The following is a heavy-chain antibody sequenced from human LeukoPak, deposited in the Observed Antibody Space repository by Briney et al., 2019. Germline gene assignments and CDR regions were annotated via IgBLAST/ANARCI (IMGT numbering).Heavy chain of an antibody. V-gene: IGHV1-8*03. CDR3: ARDMGYTGIDY. CDR1: GYTFTSYD. CDR2: MNPNSGNT. Sequence: ASVNVSSKASGYTFTSYDINWVRQATGQGLEWMGWMNPNSGNTGYAQKFQGRVTITRNTSISTAYMELSSLRSEDTAVYYCARDMGYTGIDYWGQGTLVTVSS. J-gene: IGHJ4*02. D-gene: IGHD5-18*01.